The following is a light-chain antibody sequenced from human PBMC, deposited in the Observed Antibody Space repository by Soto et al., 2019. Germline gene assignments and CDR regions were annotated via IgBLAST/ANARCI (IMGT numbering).Light chain of an antibody. CDR3: AAWDDSLDGYV. CDR1: SSNIGSNT. V-gene: IGLV1-44*01. Sequence: QSVLTQPPSASGTPGQRVTISCSGSSSNIGSNTVNWYQQLPGTAPKLRMYSNNQRPSGVPDRFSSSKSGTSASLAISGLQSEDEADYYCAAWDDSLDGYVFGTGTKLTVL. J-gene: IGLJ1*01. CDR2: SNN.